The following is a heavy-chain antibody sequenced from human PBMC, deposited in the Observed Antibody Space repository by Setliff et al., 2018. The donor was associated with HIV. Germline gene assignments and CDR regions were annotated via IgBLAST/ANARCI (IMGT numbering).Heavy chain of an antibody. D-gene: IGHD6-19*01. J-gene: IGHJ4*02. CDR1: GYTFTNYW. CDR3: ARRQWQWLEDY. V-gene: IGHV5-10-1*01. CDR2: IDPSDSYT. Sequence: GESLKISCKGSGYTFTNYWINWVRQMPGKGLEWMGRIDPSDSYTNYSPSFQGHVPISADKSISTAYLRWNSLKASDTAIYYCARRQWQWLEDYWGQGTLVTVSS.